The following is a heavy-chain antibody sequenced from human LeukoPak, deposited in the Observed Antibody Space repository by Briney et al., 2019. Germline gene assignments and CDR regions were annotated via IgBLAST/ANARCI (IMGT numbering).Heavy chain of an antibody. CDR2: IIPLFGST. J-gene: IGHJ4*02. D-gene: IGHD1-26*01. CDR3: AREGSGSYLSY. CDR1: GGTLSYHA. Sequence: GASVKVSCKASGGTLSYHAVSWVRQAPGQGLEWMGGIIPLFGSTKYTQKFQGRVTIITDESTSAAYMELGSLRSEDTAVYYCAREGSGSYLSYWGQGTLVTVSS. V-gene: IGHV1-69*05.